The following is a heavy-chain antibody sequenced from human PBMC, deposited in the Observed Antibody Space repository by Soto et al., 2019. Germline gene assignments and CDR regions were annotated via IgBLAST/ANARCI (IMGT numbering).Heavy chain of an antibody. CDR1: GGSISHYY. CDR2: IYYSGTA. Sequence: HVQLQESGPGLVKPSETLSLTCTVSGGSISHYYWSWIRQPPGKGLDWIGYIYYSGTANYNPSLKSRVTISVDTSKNQFSLKLSSVTVADTAVYYCARAAGGDVFDIWGQGTLVTVSS. D-gene: IGHD3-16*01. CDR3: ARAAGGDVFDI. V-gene: IGHV4-59*01. J-gene: IGHJ3*02.